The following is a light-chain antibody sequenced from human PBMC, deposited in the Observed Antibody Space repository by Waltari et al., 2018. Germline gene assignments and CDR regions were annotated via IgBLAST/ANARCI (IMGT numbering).Light chain of an antibody. CDR1: SRDVGFSNY. V-gene: IGLV2-14*01. Sequence: QSALTQPTSVSGSPGQSITISCTGTSRDVGFSNYVSWYQQYPGKVPQLLIYDVSDRPSGVSRRFSGSKSGNTASLTISGLQADDEADYYCNSYTGSSSWVFGGGTKLTVL. CDR3: NSYTGSSSWV. CDR2: DVS. J-gene: IGLJ3*02.